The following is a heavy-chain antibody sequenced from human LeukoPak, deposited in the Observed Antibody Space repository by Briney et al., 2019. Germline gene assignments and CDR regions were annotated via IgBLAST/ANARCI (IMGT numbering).Heavy chain of an antibody. J-gene: IGHJ4*02. CDR2: ISYDGSNK. Sequence: GGSLRLSCAACGFTFSSYAMHWVRQAPGKGLEWVAVISYDGSNKYYADSVKGRFTISRDNSKNTLYLQMNSLRAEDTAVYYCAREGNYGTATFDYWGQGTLVTVSS. CDR3: AREGNYGTATFDY. D-gene: IGHD1-7*01. V-gene: IGHV3-30-3*01. CDR1: GFTFSSYA.